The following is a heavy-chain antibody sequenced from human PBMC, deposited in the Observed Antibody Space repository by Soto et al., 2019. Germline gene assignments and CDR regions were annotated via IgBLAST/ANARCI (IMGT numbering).Heavy chain of an antibody. CDR3: ARDQYEPAADAVNYYYYMDV. CDR1: GGSISSGGYY. Sequence: PSETLSLTCTVSGGSISSGGYYWSWIRQHPGKGLEWIGYIYYSGSTYYNPSLKSRVTISVDTSKNQFSLKLSSVTAADTAVYYCARDQYEPAADAVNYYYYMDVWGKGTTVTVSS. D-gene: IGHD2-2*01. V-gene: IGHV4-31*03. J-gene: IGHJ6*03. CDR2: IYYSGST.